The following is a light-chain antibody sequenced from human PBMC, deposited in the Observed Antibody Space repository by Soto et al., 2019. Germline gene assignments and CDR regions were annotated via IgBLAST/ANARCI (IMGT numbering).Light chain of an antibody. CDR1: SSNIGAGYD. J-gene: IGLJ2*01. CDR3: QSYDSSLSVYVV. Sequence: QSALTQPPSVSGAPGQRLTISCTGSSSNIGAGYDVHWYQQLPGTAPKLLIYGNSNRPSGVPDRFSGSKSGTSASLAITGLQAEDEADYYCQSYDSSLSVYVVFGGGTKLTVL. V-gene: IGLV1-40*01. CDR2: GNS.